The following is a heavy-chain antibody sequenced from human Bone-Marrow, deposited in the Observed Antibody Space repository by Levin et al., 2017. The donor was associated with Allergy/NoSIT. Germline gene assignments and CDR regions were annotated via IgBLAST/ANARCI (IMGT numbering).Heavy chain of an antibody. J-gene: IGHJ4*02. Sequence: NPGGSLRLSCAASGFIFSDYYMSWIRQAPGKGLEWVSYISSSSVYTDYADSVKGRFSISRDNAKKSLYLQMDTLRADDTAIYFCAREARYSGYDQPLDYWGQGILVTVSS. CDR3: AREARYSGYDQPLDY. CDR1: GFIFSDYY. CDR2: ISSSSVYT. V-gene: IGHV3-11*05. D-gene: IGHD5-12*01.